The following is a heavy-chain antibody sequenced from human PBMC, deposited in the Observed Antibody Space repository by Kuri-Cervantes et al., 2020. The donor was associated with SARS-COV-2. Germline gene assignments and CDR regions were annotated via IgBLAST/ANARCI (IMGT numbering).Heavy chain of an antibody. J-gene: IGHJ6*02. D-gene: IGHD2-15*01. CDR1: GFTFSDYY. Sequence: GGSLRLSCAASGFTFSDYYMSWIRQAPGKGLEWVANIKQDGSEKYYVDSVKGRFTISRDNAKNTLYLQMNSLRAEDTAVYYCARDAEYCSGGSCYSGIVYYYYGMDVWGQGTTVTVSS. CDR2: IKQDGSEK. V-gene: IGHV3-7*01. CDR3: ARDAEYCSGGSCYSGIVYYYYGMDV.